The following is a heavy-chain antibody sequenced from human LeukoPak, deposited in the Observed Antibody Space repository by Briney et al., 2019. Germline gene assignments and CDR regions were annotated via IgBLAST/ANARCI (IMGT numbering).Heavy chain of an antibody. CDR1: GSTFSTYS. Sequence: GGSLRLSCAASGSTFSTYSMNGVRQAPGKGLEWVSYISSRSSTIYYADSVKGRFTISRDNAKNSLYLQMNSLRDEDTAVYYCARGAIAGRGDNWFWFDPWGQGTLVTVSS. CDR2: ISSRSSTI. D-gene: IGHD1-1*01. CDR3: ARGAIAGRGDNWFWFDP. V-gene: IGHV3-48*02. J-gene: IGHJ5*02.